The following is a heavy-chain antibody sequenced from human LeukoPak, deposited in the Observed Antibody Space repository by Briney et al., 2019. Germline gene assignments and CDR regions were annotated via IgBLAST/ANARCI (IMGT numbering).Heavy chain of an antibody. CDR1: GGSISSGSYY. CDR3: ARDGGIQFDP. CDR2: IYTSGST. J-gene: IGHJ5*02. V-gene: IGHV4-61*02. D-gene: IGHD5-18*01. Sequence: SETLSLTCTVSGGSISSGSYYWSWIRQPAGKGLEWIGRIYTSGSTNYNPSLKSRVTISVDTSKNQFSLKLSSVTAADTAVYYCARDGGIQFDPWGQGTLVTVSS.